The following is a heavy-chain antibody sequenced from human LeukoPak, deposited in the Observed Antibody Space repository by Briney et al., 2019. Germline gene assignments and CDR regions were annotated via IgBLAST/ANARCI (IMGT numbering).Heavy chain of an antibody. CDR3: ATAWIRKSIAAAGPSDNWFDP. V-gene: IGHV1-2*02. D-gene: IGHD6-13*01. CDR2: INPNSGGT. Sequence: GASVKVSCKASGYTFTGYYMHWVRQAPGQGLEWMGWINPNSGGTNYAQKFQGRVTMTRDTSISTAYMELSRLRSDDTAVYYCATAWIRKSIAAAGPSDNWFDPWGQGTLVTVSS. CDR1: GYTFTGYY. J-gene: IGHJ5*02.